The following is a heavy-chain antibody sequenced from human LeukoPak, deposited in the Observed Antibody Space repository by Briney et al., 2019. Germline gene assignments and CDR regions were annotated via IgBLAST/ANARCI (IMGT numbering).Heavy chain of an antibody. CDR3: ARTYYDILTGYSLSDY. CDR1: GYSFTSYW. D-gene: IGHD3-9*01. V-gene: IGHV5-10-1*01. J-gene: IGHJ4*02. CDR2: IDPSDSYT. Sequence: GESLKISCKGSGYSFTSYWIGWVRQMPGKGLEWMATIDPSDSYTNYSPSFQGHVTISADKSISTAYLQWSSLMASDTAMYYCARTYYDILTGYSLSDYWGQGTLVTVSS.